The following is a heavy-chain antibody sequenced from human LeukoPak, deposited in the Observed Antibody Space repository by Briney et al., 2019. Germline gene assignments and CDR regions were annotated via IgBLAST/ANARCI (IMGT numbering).Heavy chain of an antibody. CDR3: ARDGTWGTYYYYGMDV. V-gene: IGHV3-66*01. CDR2: IYSGGST. J-gene: IGHJ6*02. Sequence: GGSLRLSCAASGFTVSSNYMSWVRQAPGKGLEWVSVIYSGGSTYYADSVKGRFAISRDNSKNTLYLQMNSLRAEDTAVYYCARDGTWGTYYYYGMDVWGQGTTVTVSS. CDR1: GFTVSSNY. D-gene: IGHD1-1*01.